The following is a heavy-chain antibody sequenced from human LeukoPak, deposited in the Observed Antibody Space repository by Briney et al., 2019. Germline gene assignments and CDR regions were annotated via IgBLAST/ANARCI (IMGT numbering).Heavy chain of an antibody. CDR2: VSGRGIST. CDR1: GFTFSSYA. CDR3: AKNMDRITMVRGVTTSPNWFDP. D-gene: IGHD3-10*01. Sequence: QPGGSLRLSCAASGFTFSSYAMSWVRQAPGKGLEWVSAVSGRGISTFYANSVRGRFTISRDNFKNTLYLQMNSLRAEDTAIYYCAKNMDRITMVRGVTTSPNWFDPWGQGTLVTVSS. V-gene: IGHV3-23*01. J-gene: IGHJ5*02.